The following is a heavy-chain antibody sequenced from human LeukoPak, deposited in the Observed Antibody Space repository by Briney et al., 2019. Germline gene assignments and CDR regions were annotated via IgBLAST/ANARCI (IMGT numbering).Heavy chain of an antibody. CDR3: ASHPPAAARPWGWFDP. Sequence: SETLSLTCTVSGASISSSYWNWIRQPPGKGLEWIGYIYYTGSTNYNPSLKSRVTISVDTSKNQFSLKLNSVTAADTAVYYCASHPPAAARPWGWFDPRGQGTLVTVSS. D-gene: IGHD1-26*01. CDR2: IYYTGST. J-gene: IGHJ5*02. CDR1: GASISSSY. V-gene: IGHV4-59*08.